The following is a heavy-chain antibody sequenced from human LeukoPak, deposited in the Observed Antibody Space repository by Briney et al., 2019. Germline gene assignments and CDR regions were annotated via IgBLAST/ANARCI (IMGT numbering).Heavy chain of an antibody. CDR1: GYNFTSYW. J-gene: IGHJ4*02. CDR3: ARLLRNIAAAVYYFDY. Sequence: GESLKISRKGSGYNFTSYWIGWVRQMPGKGLEWMGIIYPGDSDTRYSPSFQGQVTISADKSISTASLQWSSLKASDTAMYYCARLLRNIAAAVYYFDYWGQGTLVTVSS. CDR2: IYPGDSDT. V-gene: IGHV5-51*01. D-gene: IGHD6-13*01.